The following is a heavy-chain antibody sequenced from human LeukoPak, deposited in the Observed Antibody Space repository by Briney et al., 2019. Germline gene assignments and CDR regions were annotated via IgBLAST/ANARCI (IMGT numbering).Heavy chain of an antibody. V-gene: IGHV1-2*02. D-gene: IGHD3-10*01. Sequence: ASVKVSCTASSYTFTGYYMHWVRQAPGQGLEWMGWINPNSGGTNYAQKFQGRVTMTRDTSISTAYMELSRLSSDDTAVYYCASMVRGVMTIDYWGQGTLVTVSS. CDR1: SYTFTGYY. CDR2: INPNSGGT. CDR3: ASMVRGVMTIDY. J-gene: IGHJ4*02.